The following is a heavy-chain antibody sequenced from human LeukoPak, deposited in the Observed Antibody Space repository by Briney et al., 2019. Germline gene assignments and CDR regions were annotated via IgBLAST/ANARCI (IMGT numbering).Heavy chain of an antibody. V-gene: IGHV1-69*04. J-gene: IGHJ6*02. D-gene: IGHD5-18*01. CDR2: IIPILGIA. CDR1: GYTFTDSY. CDR3: ARDIARGGGVTYYYYGMDV. Sequence: SVKVSCEASGYTFTDSYIHWVRQAPGQGLEWMGRIIPILGIANYAQKFQGRVTITADKSTSTAYMELSSLRSEDTAVYYCARDIARGGGVTYYYYGMDVWGQGTTVTVSS.